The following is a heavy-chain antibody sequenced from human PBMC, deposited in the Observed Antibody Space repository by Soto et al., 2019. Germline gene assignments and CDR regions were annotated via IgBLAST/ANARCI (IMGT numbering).Heavy chain of an antibody. CDR1: GFNFSSYG. J-gene: IGHJ4*02. CDR3: EAAALFDY. D-gene: IGHD6-13*01. CDR2: ISYDGSNK. Sequence: PGGSLRLSCAASGFNFSSYGMHWVRQAPGKGQEWVAVISYDGSNKYYADSVKGRFTISRDNSKNTLYLQMNSLRAEDTAVYYCEAAALFDYWGQGTLVTVSS. V-gene: IGHV3-30*03.